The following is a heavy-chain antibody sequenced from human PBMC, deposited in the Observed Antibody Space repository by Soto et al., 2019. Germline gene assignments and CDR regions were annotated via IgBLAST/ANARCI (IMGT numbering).Heavy chain of an antibody. CDR2: FDPEDGEK. CDR3: ATIPDAFAI. D-gene: IGHD2-21*01. CDR1: GYTLTELS. V-gene: IGHV1-24*01. J-gene: IGHJ3*02. Sequence: GASVKVSCNVSGYTLTELSMHWVRQAPGKGLEWMGRFDPEDGEKIYAQKFQGRITMTEDTSTDTAYMELSSLTSEDTAVYYCATIPDAFAIWGQGAMGPGS.